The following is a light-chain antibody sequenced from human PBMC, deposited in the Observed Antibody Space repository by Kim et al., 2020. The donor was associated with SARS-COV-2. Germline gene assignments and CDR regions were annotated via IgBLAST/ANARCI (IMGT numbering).Light chain of an antibody. CDR2: EDS. CDR3: QSYDSNTQVV. J-gene: IGLJ3*02. Sequence: KTVTIPCTRSSGNIVSNYVQWYQQRPGSAPTTVIYEDSRRPSGVPDRFSGSIDSSSNSASLTISGLQTEDEADYYCQSYDSNTQVVFGGGTQLTVL. V-gene: IGLV6-57*03. CDR1: SGNIVSNY.